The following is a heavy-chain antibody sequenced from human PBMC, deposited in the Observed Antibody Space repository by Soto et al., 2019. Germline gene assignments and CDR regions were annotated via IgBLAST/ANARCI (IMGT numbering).Heavy chain of an antibody. J-gene: IGHJ4*02. D-gene: IGHD6-13*01. Sequence: QVQLVQSGAEVKQPGASVKVSCKTSGYIFSDYVIHWVRQAPGQRPEWMGYIYGGNAYTKYSEKFQGRVTITRETFANTAYMEPSSLTSENSALYYFARDSAVLPGTDFGYWCLGTLVTVFS. V-gene: IGHV1-3*01. CDR1: GYIFSDYV. CDR3: ARDSAVLPGTDFGY. CDR2: IYGGNAYT.